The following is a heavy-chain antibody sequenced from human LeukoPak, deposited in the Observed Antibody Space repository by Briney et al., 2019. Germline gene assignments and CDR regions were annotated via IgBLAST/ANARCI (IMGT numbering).Heavy chain of an antibody. J-gene: IGHJ4*02. Sequence: GGSLRLSCAASGFTFSNHAMSWVRQAPGKGLQWVAVISGGGRTTEYADFVKGRFTISRDNSKNTLSLQMNSLTIEDTAIYFCAKNVVVKRYINFWGQGTLVTVSS. CDR2: ISGGGRTT. CDR1: GFTFSNHA. D-gene: IGHD2-15*01. V-gene: IGHV3-23*01. CDR3: AKNVVVKRYINF.